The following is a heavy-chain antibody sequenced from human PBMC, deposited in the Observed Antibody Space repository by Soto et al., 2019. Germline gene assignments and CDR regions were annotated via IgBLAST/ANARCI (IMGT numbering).Heavy chain of an antibody. CDR2: ISPYNGTT. CDR3: ARDGERDTGLNFYYYLHGMDA. Sequence: ASVKVSCKASGYTFTTYGISWVRQAPGQGLEWMGWISPYNGTTKYAEKFQGEMTMTTDTATSTAYMDLRSLRSDDTAVYYCARDGERDTGLNFYYYLHGMDAWGQGTRVTSP. CDR1: GYTFTTYG. J-gene: IGHJ6*02. D-gene: IGHD1-1*01. V-gene: IGHV1-18*04.